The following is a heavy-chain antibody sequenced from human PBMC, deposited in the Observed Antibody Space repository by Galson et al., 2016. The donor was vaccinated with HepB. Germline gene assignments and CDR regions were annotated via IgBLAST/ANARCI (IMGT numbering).Heavy chain of an antibody. CDR1: GYTFTRYG. V-gene: IGHV1-18*04. D-gene: IGHD1-26*01. CDR2: ISANNGDT. J-gene: IGHJ3*02. Sequence: SVKVSCKASGYTFTRYGVSWMRQAPGQGLEWMGWISANNGDTNSVQKFQGRVTLTRDTSTSTAYMELRSLKSDDTAVYYCAKDQFYSGSSSPHDALDIWGQGTMVTVSS. CDR3: AKDQFYSGSSSPHDALDI.